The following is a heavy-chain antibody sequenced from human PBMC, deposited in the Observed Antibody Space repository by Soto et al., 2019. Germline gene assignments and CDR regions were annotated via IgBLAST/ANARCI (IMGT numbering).Heavy chain of an antibody. V-gene: IGHV3-23*01. CDR1: GFTFSSYA. CDR2: ISGSGGST. J-gene: IGHJ6*01. CDR3: AKVGDFWSGYYPHSYYYYGMDV. D-gene: IGHD3-3*01. Sequence: EVPLLESGGGLVQPGGSLRLSCAASGFTFSSYAMSWVRQAPGKGLEWVSAISGSGGSTYYADSVKGRFTISRDNSKNTLYLQMNSLRAEDTAVYYCAKVGDFWSGYYPHSYYYYGMDVW.